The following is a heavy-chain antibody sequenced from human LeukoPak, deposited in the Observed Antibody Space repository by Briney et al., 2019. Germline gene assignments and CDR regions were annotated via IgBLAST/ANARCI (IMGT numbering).Heavy chain of an antibody. CDR2: ISGSGAAT. D-gene: IGHD3-10*01. CDR1: GFTFNSYG. Sequence: GGSLRLSCAASGFTFNSYGMTWVRQAPGKGLEWVSVISGSGAATYYADSVKGRFTISRDNAKNSLYLQMNSLRAEDTAVYYCARGAGSGSYYDYWGQGTLVTVSS. V-gene: IGHV3-23*01. J-gene: IGHJ4*02. CDR3: ARGAGSGSYYDY.